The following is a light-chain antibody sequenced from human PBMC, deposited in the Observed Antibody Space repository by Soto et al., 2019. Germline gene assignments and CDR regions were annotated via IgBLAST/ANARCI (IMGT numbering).Light chain of an antibody. CDR1: QSVLFSSKNKNY. CDR2: WAS. CDR3: LQHYSFPRT. Sequence: DIVMTQSPDSLAVSLGERATINCKSSQSVLFSSKNKNYLSWYQQKPGQPPKLLVYWASTRESGVPDRFSGSGSGTNFTLTISGLQAEDVVVYFCLQHYSFPRTFGQGTKVEI. J-gene: IGKJ1*01. V-gene: IGKV4-1*01.